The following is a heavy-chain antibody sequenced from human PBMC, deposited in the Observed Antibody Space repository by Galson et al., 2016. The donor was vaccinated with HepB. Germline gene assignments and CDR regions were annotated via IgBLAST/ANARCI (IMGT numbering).Heavy chain of an antibody. CDR2: IKQDGSEK. V-gene: IGHV3-7*05. Sequence: SLRLSCAASGFTFSTYYMTWVRQPPGKGLEWVAGIKQDGSEKYYVDSVKGRFTISRDNAKNSLYLQMNSLRAEDTAVYYCASGTTVTTSNSFWYFDLWGRGTLVTVSS. D-gene: IGHD4-17*01. J-gene: IGHJ2*01. CDR1: GFTFSTYY. CDR3: ASGTTVTTSNSFWYFDL.